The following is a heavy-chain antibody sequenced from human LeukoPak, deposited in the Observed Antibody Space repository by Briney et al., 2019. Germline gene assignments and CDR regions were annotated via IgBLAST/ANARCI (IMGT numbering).Heavy chain of an antibody. CDR2: IIPIFGTA. Sequence: GASVKVSCKASGYTFSNYAIRWVRQAAGQGLEWMGGIIPIFGTANYAQKLQGRVTITADKSTSTAYMELSSLRSEDTAVYYCARDFHRGYHTYYVDYWGQGSLVTVSS. CDR1: GYTFSNYA. J-gene: IGHJ4*02. V-gene: IGHV1-69*06. CDR3: ARDFHRGYHTYYVDY. D-gene: IGHD3-22*01.